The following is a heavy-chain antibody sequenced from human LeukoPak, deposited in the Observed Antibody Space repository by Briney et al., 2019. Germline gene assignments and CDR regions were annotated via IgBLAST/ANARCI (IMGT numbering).Heavy chain of an antibody. CDR3: ARVSYGDSYYFDY. Sequence: SETLSLTCTVSCGSISSGSYYWSWIRQPAGKGLEWIGRIYTSGSTNYNPSLKSRVTISVDTSKNQFSLKLSSVTAADTAVYYCARVSYGDSYYFDYWGQGTLVTVSS. CDR1: CGSISSGSYY. CDR2: IYTSGST. V-gene: IGHV4-61*02. J-gene: IGHJ4*02. D-gene: IGHD4-17*01.